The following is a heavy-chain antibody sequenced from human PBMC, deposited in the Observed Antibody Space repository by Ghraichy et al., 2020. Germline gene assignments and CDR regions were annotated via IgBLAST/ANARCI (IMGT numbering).Heavy chain of an antibody. V-gene: IGHV1-69*13. D-gene: IGHD4-23*01. CDR2: IIPIFGTV. Sequence: SVKVSCKASGGTFSSYAISWVRQAPGQGLEWMGGIIPIFGTVNYAQKFQGRVTITADESTSTVYMELSSLRSEDTAVYYCARGRLTLTINDAFDIWGQGTKLTVSS. CDR1: GGTFSSYA. J-gene: IGHJ3*02. CDR3: ARGRLTLTINDAFDI.